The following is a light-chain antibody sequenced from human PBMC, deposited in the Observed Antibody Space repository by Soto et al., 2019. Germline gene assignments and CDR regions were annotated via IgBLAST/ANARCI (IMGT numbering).Light chain of an antibody. J-gene: IGKJ1*01. Sequence: DIQMTRSPSCLSASVGVRRTITCRASQSISTYLHWYQQKPGKAPXXLIFDASTLHSGVPSRFSGSGSGTDFTLTISSLKPDDFATYYCQQFAISTTFGQGTKVDIK. V-gene: IGKV1-39*01. CDR1: QSISTY. CDR2: DAS. CDR3: QQFAISTT.